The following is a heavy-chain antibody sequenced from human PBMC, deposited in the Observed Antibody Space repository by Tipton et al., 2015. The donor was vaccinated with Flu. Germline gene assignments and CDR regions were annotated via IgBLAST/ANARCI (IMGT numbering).Heavy chain of an antibody. J-gene: IGHJ4*02. CDR3: ARTILGTPGTRFDQ. CDR1: GFTFSDHY. D-gene: IGHD1-14*01. CDR2: MRSTGSSI. V-gene: IGHV3-11*01. Sequence: SLRLSCAASGFTFSDHYMSWIRQAPGKGLEWVSYMRSTGSSIYYADSVKGRFTISRDNAKNSLYLQMNSLRAEDTAVYYCARTILGTPGTRFDQWGQGTLVTVSS.